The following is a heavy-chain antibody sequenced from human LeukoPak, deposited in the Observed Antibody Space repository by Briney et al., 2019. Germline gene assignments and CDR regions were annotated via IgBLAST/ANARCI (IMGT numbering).Heavy chain of an antibody. Sequence: GGSLRLSCIASGFIFNDHSLNWVRRAPGKGLEWVSYISSSSSTIYYADSVKGRFTISRDIPKNLLYLQMNSLRDEDTAVDYWAREPHNGDSRPLAYWGQGTLVTVSS. D-gene: IGHD2-8*01. CDR2: ISSSSSTI. CDR1: GFIFNDHS. V-gene: IGHV3-48*02. CDR3: AREPHNGDSRPLAY. J-gene: IGHJ4*02.